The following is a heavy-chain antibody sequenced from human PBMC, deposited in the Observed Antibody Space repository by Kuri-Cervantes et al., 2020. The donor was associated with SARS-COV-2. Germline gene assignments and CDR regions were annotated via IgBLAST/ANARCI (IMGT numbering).Heavy chain of an antibody. V-gene: IGHV3-30*10. J-gene: IGHJ6*02. CDR2: ISHDGSSE. CDR3: AKDYSNRSWYPYNYYSYGLDV. D-gene: IGHD6-13*01. CDR1: EFTFSTSA. Sequence: GESLKISCASSEFTFSTSAMHWVRQAPGKGLEWVAIISHDGSSEYYRDSVEGRFTVSRDNFKRSLFLRMDSLGPEDTAVYYCAKDYSNRSWYPYNYYSYGLDVWCQGTTVTVSS.